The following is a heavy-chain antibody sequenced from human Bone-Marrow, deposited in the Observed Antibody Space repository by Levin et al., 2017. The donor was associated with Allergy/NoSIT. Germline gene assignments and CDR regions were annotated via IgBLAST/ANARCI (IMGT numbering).Heavy chain of an antibody. CDR3: ARVVPVTSSAVDH. D-gene: IGHD2-21*02. CDR1: GYTFTDYY. CDR2: VNPKSGGS. J-gene: IGHJ4*02. V-gene: IGHV1-2*06. Sequence: ASVKVSCKTSGYTFTDYYIHWVRQAPGQGLEWMGRVNPKSGGSNYAQKFQGRVTLTRVTSISTAYMELTGLISDDTALYYCARVVPVTSSAVDHWGQGTMVTVSS.